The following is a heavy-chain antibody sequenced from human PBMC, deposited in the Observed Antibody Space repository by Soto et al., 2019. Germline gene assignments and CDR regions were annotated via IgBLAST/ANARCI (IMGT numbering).Heavy chain of an antibody. CDR3: ARGIAIGQLDP. J-gene: IGHJ5*02. D-gene: IGHD2-15*01. CDR2: INPDNGNT. CDR1: GYTFTRYT. Sequence: QVQLVQSGAEVKKPGASVKISCKASGYTFTRYTMNWVRQAPGQRLEWMGWINPDNGNTKSSQKFQDRVIIARDTSASTAYMDLSSLRSEDTAVYYCARGIAIGQLDPWGQGTLVTVS. V-gene: IGHV1-3*01.